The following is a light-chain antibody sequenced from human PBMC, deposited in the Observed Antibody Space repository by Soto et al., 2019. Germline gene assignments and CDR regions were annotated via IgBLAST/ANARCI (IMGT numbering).Light chain of an antibody. CDR2: LNSDGSH. CDR3: QTWGTGIGV. Sequence: QLVLTQSRSASASLGASVKLTCTLSSGHSSYAIAWHQQQPEKGPRYLMKLNSDGSHSKGDGIPDRFSGSSSGAERYLTISSLQSEDAADYYCQTWGTGIGVFGGGTKLTVL. CDR1: SGHSSYA. J-gene: IGLJ3*02. V-gene: IGLV4-69*01.